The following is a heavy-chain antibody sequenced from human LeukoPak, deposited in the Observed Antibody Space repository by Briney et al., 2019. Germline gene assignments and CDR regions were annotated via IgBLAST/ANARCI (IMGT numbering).Heavy chain of an antibody. CDR1: GFTFDDYA. CDR3: AKDRKDGAAAGIYYYYGMDV. CDR2: ISWNSGSI. Sequence: PGGSLRLSCAASGFTFDDYAMHWVRQAPGKDLEWVSGISWNSGSIGYADSVKGRFTISRDNAKNSLYLQMNSLRAEDTALYYCAKDRKDGAAAGIYYYYGMDVWGQGTTVTVSS. J-gene: IGHJ6*02. D-gene: IGHD6-13*01. V-gene: IGHV3-9*01.